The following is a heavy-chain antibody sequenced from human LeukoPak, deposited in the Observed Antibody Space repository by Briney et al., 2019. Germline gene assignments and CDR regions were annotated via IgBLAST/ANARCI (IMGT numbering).Heavy chain of an antibody. CDR1: GFTFSSYA. V-gene: IGHV3-23*01. D-gene: IGHD5-12*01. Sequence: PGGSLRLSCAASGFTFSSYAMSWVRQAPGKGLEWVSVISGSGGSTYYADSVKGRFTISRDNSKNTLYLQMNSLRAEDTAVYYCAKSRGVATRYYFDYWGQGTLVTVSS. CDR2: ISGSGGST. J-gene: IGHJ4*02. CDR3: AKSRGVATRYYFDY.